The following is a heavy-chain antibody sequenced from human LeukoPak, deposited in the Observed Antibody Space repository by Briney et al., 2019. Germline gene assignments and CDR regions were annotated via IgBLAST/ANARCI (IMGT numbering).Heavy chain of an antibody. CDR1: GGSFGGYY. Sequence: PSETLSLTCAVYGGSFGGYYWSWIRQPPGKGLEWIGEINHSGSTNYNPSLKSRVTISVDTSKNQFSLKLSSVTAADTAVYYCARGRLYDSSGYLRMPFDYWGQGTLVTVSS. D-gene: IGHD3-22*01. CDR3: ARGRLYDSSGYLRMPFDY. J-gene: IGHJ4*02. CDR2: INHSGST. V-gene: IGHV4-34*01.